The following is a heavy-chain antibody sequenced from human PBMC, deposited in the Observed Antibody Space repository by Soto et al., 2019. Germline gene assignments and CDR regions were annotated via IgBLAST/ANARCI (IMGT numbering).Heavy chain of an antibody. Sequence: QVPLVQSGAEVENPGASVSVSCRASGYTFIAYYMPSVRQAPGHGLGWLGWINTRNGATKYAQKFQHRVTMPSDASISIAYRQLTRLRSDDSAVYYWARGTGSSWFDPWGQGTLVAVSS. CDR1: GYTFIAYY. CDR3: ARGTGSSWFDP. V-gene: IGHV1-2*02. J-gene: IGHJ5*02. CDR2: INTRNGAT. D-gene: IGHD3-10*01.